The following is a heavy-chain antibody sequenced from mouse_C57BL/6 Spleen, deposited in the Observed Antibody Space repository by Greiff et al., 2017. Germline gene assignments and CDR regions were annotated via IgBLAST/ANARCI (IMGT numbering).Heavy chain of an antibody. J-gene: IGHJ2*01. V-gene: IGHV1-53*01. Sequence: QVQLQQPGTELVKPGASVKLSCKASGYTFTSYWMHWVKQRPGQGLEWIGNINPSNGGTNYNEKFKSKATLTVDKSSSTAYMQLSSLTSEDSAVYYWAREDYGSSYFYFDYWGQGTTLTVSS. CDR2: INPSNGGT. D-gene: IGHD1-1*01. CDR3: AREDYGSSYFYFDY. CDR1: GYTFTSYW.